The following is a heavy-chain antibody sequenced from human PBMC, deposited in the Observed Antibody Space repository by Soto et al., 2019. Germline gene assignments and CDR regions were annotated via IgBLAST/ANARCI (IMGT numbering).Heavy chain of an antibody. D-gene: IGHD1-1*01. CDR2: INPSGGST. V-gene: IGHV1-46*01. CDR3: ARETTSGFDY. Sequence: SVEVCWKACGYTFTCYYMRWVRQAPGQGLEWMGIINPSGGSTSYAQKFQGRVTMTRDTSTSTVYMELSSLRSEDTAVYYCARETTSGFDYWGQGTLVTVSS. CDR1: GYTFTCYY. J-gene: IGHJ5*01.